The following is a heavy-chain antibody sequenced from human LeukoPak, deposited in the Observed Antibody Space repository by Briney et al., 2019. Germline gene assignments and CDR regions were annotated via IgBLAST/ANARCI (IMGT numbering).Heavy chain of an antibody. D-gene: IGHD4-11*01. V-gene: IGHV1-2*04. CDR3: ARDQQFNWFDP. J-gene: IGHJ5*02. CDR2: INPNSGGT. CDR1: GYTFTGYY. Sequence: ASVKVSCMASGYTFTGYYMHWVRQAPGQGLEWMGWINPNSGGTNYAQKFQGWVTMTRDTSISTAYMELSRLRSDDTAVYYCARDQQFNWFDPWGQGTLVTVSS.